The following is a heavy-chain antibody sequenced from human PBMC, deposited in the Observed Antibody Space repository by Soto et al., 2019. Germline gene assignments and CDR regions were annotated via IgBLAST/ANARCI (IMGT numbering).Heavy chain of an antibody. J-gene: IGHJ4*02. D-gene: IGHD1-26*01. Sequence: GGSLRLSCAATGFTFSSYSMNWVRQAPGKGLEWVSSISYSSSYIYYADSVKGRFTISRDNAKNSLYLQMNSLRAEDTAVYYCARDLGRLMGATPGYWGQGTLVTVSS. CDR1: GFTFSSYS. CDR3: ARDLGRLMGATPGY. CDR2: ISYSSSYI. V-gene: IGHV3-21*01.